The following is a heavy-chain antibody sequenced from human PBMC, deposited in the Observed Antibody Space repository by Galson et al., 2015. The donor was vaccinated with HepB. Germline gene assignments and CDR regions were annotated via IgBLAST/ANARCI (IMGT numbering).Heavy chain of an antibody. CDR1: GFTFSSDW. D-gene: IGHD6-13*01. V-gene: IGHV3-7*03. CDR3: AIARSHSFDY. J-gene: IGHJ4*02. CDR2: IKEDGSDK. Sequence: SLRLSCAASGFTFSSDWMSWVRQAPGKGQEWVANIKEDGSDKYYVDSVKGRFTISRDNTKNSLYLQMNSLRAEDTAVYYCAIARSHSFDYWGQGTLVTVSS.